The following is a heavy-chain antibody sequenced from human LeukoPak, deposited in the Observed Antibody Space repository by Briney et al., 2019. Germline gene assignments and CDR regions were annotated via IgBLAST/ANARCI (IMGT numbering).Heavy chain of an antibody. CDR3: AKQLGYDFWSGQSFGMDV. J-gene: IGHJ6*02. CDR1: GFTFSNYG. V-gene: IGHV3-30*18. Sequence: PWRSLRLSCAASGFTFSNYGMHWVRQAPGEGLEWVALISNDGNDKYYADSVKGRFTISRDNSKNTLFLQMNSLRAEDTAVYYCAKQLGYDFWSGQSFGMDVWGQGTTVTVSS. CDR2: ISNDGNDK. D-gene: IGHD3-3*01.